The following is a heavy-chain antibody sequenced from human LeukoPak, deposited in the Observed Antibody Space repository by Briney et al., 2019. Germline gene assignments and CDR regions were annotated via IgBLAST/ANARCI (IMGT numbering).Heavy chain of an antibody. V-gene: IGHV3-15*01. Sequence: TGGSLRLSCAASGFPFSNAWMNWVRQAPGKGLEWVGRIKTKTDGGTTDYAAPVKGRFTISRDDSKNTLYLQMNSLKIEGTAVYYCATDRPWRGVYWGQGTLVTVSS. CDR1: GFPFSNAW. D-gene: IGHD3-10*01. J-gene: IGHJ4*02. CDR3: ATDRPWRGVY. CDR2: IKTKTDGGTT.